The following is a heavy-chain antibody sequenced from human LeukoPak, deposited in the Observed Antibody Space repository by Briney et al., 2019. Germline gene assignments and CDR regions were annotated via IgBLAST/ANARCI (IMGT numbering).Heavy chain of an antibody. CDR1: GFTFNNNA. V-gene: IGHV3-23*01. CDR3: ARCTASCYANAFDV. CDR2: INGGGDAT. J-gene: IGHJ3*01. Sequence: GGSLRLSCATSGFTFNNNAMIWVRQAPGKRWEWASAINGGGDATEYADSVKGRFTISRDNSKNTLYLQMNSLRPEDTAVYYCARCTASCYANAFDVWGQGTLLTVSS. D-gene: IGHD2-2*01.